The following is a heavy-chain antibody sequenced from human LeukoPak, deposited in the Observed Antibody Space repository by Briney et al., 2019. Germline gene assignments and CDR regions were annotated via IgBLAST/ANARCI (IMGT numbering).Heavy chain of an antibody. V-gene: IGHV4-59*12. CDR3: ARGIAHPKGYCSGGSCYYYYMDV. CDR1: GGSISSYY. D-gene: IGHD2-15*01. CDR2: IYYSGTT. Sequence: SETLSLTCTVSGGSISSYYWNWIRQPPGKGLEWIGYIYYSGTTNYNPSLKSRVTISVDTSKNQFSLKLSSVTAADTAVYYCARGIAHPKGYCSGGSCYYYYMDVWGKGTTVTVSS. J-gene: IGHJ6*03.